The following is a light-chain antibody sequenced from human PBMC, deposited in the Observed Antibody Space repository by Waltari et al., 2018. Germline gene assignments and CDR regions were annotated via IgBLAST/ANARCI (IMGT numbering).Light chain of an antibody. CDR2: WAS. CDR1: QSLLSSSNNKNY. V-gene: IGKV4-1*01. Sequence: DIVMTQSPDSLAVALGERVTSNCKSSQSLLSSSNNKNYLAWYQQKPGQALNLRLYWASTREFGVPNRFSGSGSWTDFTLTINGLRAEDVAIYYCQQYFSTPLTFGQGTKVEI. CDR3: QQYFSTPLT. J-gene: IGKJ1*01.